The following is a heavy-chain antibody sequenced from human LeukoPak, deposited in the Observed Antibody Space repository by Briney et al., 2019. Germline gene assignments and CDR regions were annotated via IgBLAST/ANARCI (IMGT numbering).Heavy chain of an antibody. V-gene: IGHV3-23*01. J-gene: IGHJ4*02. CDR2: ITGSGGGT. D-gene: IGHD2-15*01. CDR1: GFAFSNYA. CDR3: AKGLKGCSGGSCYYFFDF. Sequence: PGGSLRLSRAASGFAFSNYAMSWGRQAPGKGLEWGSSITGSGGGTYYADSVKGRFTISRDNSKNTLDLQMNSLRAEDTAVYYCAKGLKGCSGGSCYYFFDFWGQGTLVTVSS.